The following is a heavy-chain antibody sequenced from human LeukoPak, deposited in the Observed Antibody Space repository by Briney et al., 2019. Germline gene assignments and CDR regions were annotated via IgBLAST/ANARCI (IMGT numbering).Heavy chain of an antibody. J-gene: IGHJ3*02. CDR3: AIRAAVAGAFDS. CDR2: ISGSGANA. V-gene: IGHV3-23*01. D-gene: IGHD6-19*01. Sequence: GGSLRLSCAASGFTFSSNAMSWVRQAPGQGLEWLSLISGSGANAYYADPVKGRFTISRDNSKNTVYRQMNSLGAEDTAVYYCAIRAAVAGAFDSWGQGTMVTVSS. CDR1: GFTFSSNA.